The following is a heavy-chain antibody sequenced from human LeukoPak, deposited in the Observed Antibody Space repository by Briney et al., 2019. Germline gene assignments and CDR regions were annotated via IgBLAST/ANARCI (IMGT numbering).Heavy chain of an antibody. CDR1: GFTFSNYA. CDR3: ARDSYDF. V-gene: IGHV3-30-3*01. Sequence: PGRSLRLSCAASGFTFSNYAMHWVRQAPGKGLEWVAVISYDGSNKYYADSVKGRFTISRDNSKNTLYLQMNSLRAEDTAVYYCARDSYDFWGQGTLVTVSS. J-gene: IGHJ4*02. D-gene: IGHD5-18*01. CDR2: ISYDGSNK.